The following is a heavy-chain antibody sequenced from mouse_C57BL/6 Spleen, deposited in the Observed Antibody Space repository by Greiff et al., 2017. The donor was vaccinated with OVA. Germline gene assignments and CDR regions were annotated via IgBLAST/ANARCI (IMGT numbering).Heavy chain of an antibody. Sequence: EVQLQQSGPELVKPGASVKISCKASGYTFTDYYMNWVKQSHGKSLEWIGDINPNNGGTSYNQKFKGKATLTVDKSSSTAYMELRSLTSEDSAVYYCARDYGSGIYAMDDWGQGTSVTVSS. CDR1: GYTFTDYY. CDR2: INPNNGGT. CDR3: ARDYGSGIYAMDD. D-gene: IGHD1-1*01. J-gene: IGHJ4*01. V-gene: IGHV1-26*01.